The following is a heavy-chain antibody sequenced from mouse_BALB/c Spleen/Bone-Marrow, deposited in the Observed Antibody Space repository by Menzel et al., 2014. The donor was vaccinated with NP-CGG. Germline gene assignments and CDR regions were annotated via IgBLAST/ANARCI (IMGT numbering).Heavy chain of an antibody. V-gene: IGHV1S56*01. D-gene: IGHD3-2*01. CDR3: ARSGDSSGYGFAY. CDR1: GYTFTSYD. J-gene: IGHJ3*01. CDR2: IYPGGGST. Sequence: QVQLQQSGPELVKPGALVKISCKASGYTFTSYDINWVKQRPGQGLEWIGWIYPGGGSTKYNEKFKGEATLTADKSSSTVYMQLSSLTSENSAVYFCARSGDSSGYGFAYWGQGTLVTVSA.